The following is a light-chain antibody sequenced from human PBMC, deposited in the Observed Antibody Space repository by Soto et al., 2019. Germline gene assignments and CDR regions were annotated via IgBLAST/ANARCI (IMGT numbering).Light chain of an antibody. CDR2: GAS. J-gene: IGKJ1*01. V-gene: IGKV3-20*01. CDR1: QSVSSSY. Sequence: EIVLTQSPGTLSLSPGERATLSCRASQSVSSSYLAWYQQKPGQAPRLLIYGASSRATGIPDRFSGSGSGTDLTLTISRLEPEDFAVYYWQQYGSSPLTFGQGTKLEIK. CDR3: QQYGSSPLT.